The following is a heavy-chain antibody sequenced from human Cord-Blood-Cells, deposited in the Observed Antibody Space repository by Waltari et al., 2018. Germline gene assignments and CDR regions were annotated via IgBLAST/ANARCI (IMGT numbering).Heavy chain of an antibody. V-gene: IGHV1-18*01. Sequence: HGLEWMGWISAYNGNTNYAQKLQGRVTMTTDTSTSTAYMELRSLRSDDTAVYYCARDYLNINWGYAFDIWGQGTMVTVSS. CDR2: ISAYNGNT. D-gene: IGHD7-27*01. J-gene: IGHJ3*02. CDR3: ARDYLNINWGYAFDI.